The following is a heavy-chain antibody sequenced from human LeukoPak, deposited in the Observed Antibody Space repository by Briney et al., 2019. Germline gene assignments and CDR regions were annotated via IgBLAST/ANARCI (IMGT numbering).Heavy chain of an antibody. J-gene: IGHJ3*02. CDR2: INWNGGST. CDR3: ARGRSGSYSDAFDI. V-gene: IGHV3-20*04. D-gene: IGHD1-26*01. CDR1: GFTFDDYG. Sequence: GGSLRLSCAASGFTFDDYGMSWVRHAPGKGLEWVSGINWNGGSTVYADSVKGRFTISRDNAKNSLYLQMNSLRAEDTALYYCARGRSGSYSDAFDIWGQGTMVTVSS.